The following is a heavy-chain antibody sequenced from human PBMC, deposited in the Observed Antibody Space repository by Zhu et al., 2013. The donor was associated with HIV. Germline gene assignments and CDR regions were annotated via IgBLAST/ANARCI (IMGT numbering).Heavy chain of an antibody. V-gene: IGHV1-18*01. J-gene: IGHJ6*02. D-gene: IGHD2-15*01. CDR3: ARDGWGVVVPAANVPSGYCSGGSCYSFAKYYYYGMDV. Sequence: QVQLVQSGAEVKKPGSSVKVSCKASGGTFSSYGISWVRQAPGQGLEWMGWISAYNGNTNYAQKLQGRVTMTTDTSTSTAYMELRSLRSDDTAVYYCARDGWGVVVPAANVPSGYCSGGSCYSFAKYYYYGMDVWGQGTTVTVSS. CDR1: GGTFSSYG. CDR2: ISAYNGNT.